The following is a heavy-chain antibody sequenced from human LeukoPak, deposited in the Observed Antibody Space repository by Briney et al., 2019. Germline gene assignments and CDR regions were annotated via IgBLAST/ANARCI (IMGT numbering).Heavy chain of an antibody. V-gene: IGHV4-59*01. CDR2: IYYSGGT. Sequence: SETLSLTCSVWCGSISSYYWSWLRQPPGKGLEWVGYIYYSGGTNYNPSLKSRVTISVDTSKNQFSLKLSSVTAADTAVYYCARSGGAYYDFWSGYYTWFDPWGQGTLVTVSS. D-gene: IGHD3-3*01. CDR1: CGSISSYY. J-gene: IGHJ5*02. CDR3: ARSGGAYYDFWSGYYTWFDP.